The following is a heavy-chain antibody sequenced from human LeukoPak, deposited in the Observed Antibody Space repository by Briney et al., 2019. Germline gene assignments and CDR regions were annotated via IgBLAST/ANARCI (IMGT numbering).Heavy chain of an antibody. D-gene: IGHD6-6*01. V-gene: IGHV4-34*01. CDR1: GGSFSGYY. J-gene: IGHJ4*02. CDR3: ARLAALDY. CDR2: INHSGST. Sequence: PSETLSLTCAVYGGSFSGYYWSWIRQPPGKGLEWIGEINHSGSTNYNPSLKSRVTISVDPSKNQFSLKLSSVTAADTAVYYCARLAALDYWGQGTLVTVSS.